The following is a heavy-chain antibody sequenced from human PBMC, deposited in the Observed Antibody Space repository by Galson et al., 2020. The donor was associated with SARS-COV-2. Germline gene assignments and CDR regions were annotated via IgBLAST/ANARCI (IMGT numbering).Heavy chain of an antibody. V-gene: IGHV4-61*02. CDR1: GGSISSGSYY. J-gene: IGHJ3*02. Sequence: SETLSLTCTVSGGSISSGSYYWSWIRQPAGKGLEWIGRIHTSGSTNYNPSLKSRVTISLDTSKNQFSLKLSSVTAADTAVYYCARSHDSIGNAFDIWGQGTMVTVSS. CDR2: IHTSGST. D-gene: IGHD3-22*01. CDR3: ARSHDSIGNAFDI.